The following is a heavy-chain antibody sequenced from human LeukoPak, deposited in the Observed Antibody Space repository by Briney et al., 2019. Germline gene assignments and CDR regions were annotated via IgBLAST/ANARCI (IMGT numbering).Heavy chain of an antibody. J-gene: IGHJ4*02. V-gene: IGHV1-46*01. CDR3: ARDAAFVYGGKVDY. CDR2: INPSGGST. CDR1: GYTFTSYY. D-gene: IGHD2-8*01. Sequence: ASVKVSCKASGYTFTSYYMHWVRQAPGQGLEWMGIINPSGGSTSYAQKLQGRVTMTTDTSTSTAYMELRSLRSDDTAVYYCARDAAFVYGGKVDYWGQGTLVTVSS.